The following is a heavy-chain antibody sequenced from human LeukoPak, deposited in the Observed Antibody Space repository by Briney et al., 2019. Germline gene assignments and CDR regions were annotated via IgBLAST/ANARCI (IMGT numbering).Heavy chain of an antibody. D-gene: IGHD2-15*01. CDR1: GFTFSSYS. J-gene: IGHJ6*02. CDR3: GRGGYCSGVTCYGMDV. Sequence: PGGSLRLSCAASGFTFSSYSMNWVRQAPGKGLEWVSSISSSSSYIYYADSVKGRFTISRDNAKNSLYLQMNSLRAEDTAVYHCGRGGYCSGVTCYGMDVWGQGTTVTASS. CDR2: ISSSSSYI. V-gene: IGHV3-21*01.